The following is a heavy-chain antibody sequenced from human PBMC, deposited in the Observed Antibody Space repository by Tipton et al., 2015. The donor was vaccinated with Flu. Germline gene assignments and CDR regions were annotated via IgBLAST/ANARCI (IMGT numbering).Heavy chain of an antibody. CDR3: ASLTGDDY. V-gene: IGHV3-48*03. J-gene: IGHJ4*02. Sequence: SLRLSCAASGFSFSSYEMNWVRQAPGKGLEWVSYISSGGNTISYADSVRGRFTISRDNAKNSLYLQLNSLRAEDTALYYCASLTGDDYWGQGILVTVSS. CDR2: ISSGGNTI. D-gene: IGHD7-27*01. CDR1: GFSFSSYE.